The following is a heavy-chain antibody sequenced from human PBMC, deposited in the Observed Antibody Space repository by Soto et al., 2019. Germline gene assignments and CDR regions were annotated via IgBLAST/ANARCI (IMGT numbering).Heavy chain of an antibody. V-gene: IGHV6-1*01. J-gene: IGHJ3*01. CDR3: ARGQYSGFDV. CDR2: TYYRSKWYN. CDR1: GDSFSSNGVA. Sequence: PSQTLSLTCAISGDSFSSNGVAWNWIRQSPSRGLEWLGRTYYRSKWYNDYAVSVKSRITVNPDTSKNQFSLQLSSVTPEDTAVYYCARGQYSGFDVWGQGTTVTV. D-gene: IGHD2-15*01.